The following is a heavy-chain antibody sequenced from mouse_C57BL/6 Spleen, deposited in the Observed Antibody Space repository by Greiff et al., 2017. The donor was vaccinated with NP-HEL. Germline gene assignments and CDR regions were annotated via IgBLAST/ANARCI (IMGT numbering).Heavy chain of an antibody. J-gene: IGHJ4*01. Sequence: QVQLQQSGAELARPGASVKMSCKASGYTFTSYTMHWVKQRPGQGLEWIGYINPSGGYTKYNQKFKDKATLTADKSSSTAYMQLSSLTSEDSAVYYCARGGGNLFYAMDYWGQGTSVTVSS. CDR3: ARGGGNLFYAMDY. D-gene: IGHD1-1*02. CDR1: GYTFTSYT. V-gene: IGHV1-4*01. CDR2: INPSGGYT.